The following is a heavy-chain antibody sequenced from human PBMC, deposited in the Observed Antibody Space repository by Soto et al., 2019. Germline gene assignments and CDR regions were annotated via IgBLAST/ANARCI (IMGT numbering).Heavy chain of an antibody. D-gene: IGHD3-16*01. V-gene: IGHV4-4*02. CDR3: ATLRGYGVNC. Sequence: QVQLQESGPGLVRPSGTLSLTCAVFSGSISSGNWWSWVRQPPGKGLEWIGEVYHSGSTNYNPSLKSRVSISVDKSKSQFSLKLTSVTAADTAVYYCATLRGYGVNCWGQGTLVTVSS. CDR2: VYHSGST. CDR1: SGSISSGNW. J-gene: IGHJ4*02.